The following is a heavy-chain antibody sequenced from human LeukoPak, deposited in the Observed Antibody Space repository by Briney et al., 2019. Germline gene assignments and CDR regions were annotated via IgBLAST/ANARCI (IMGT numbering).Heavy chain of an antibody. J-gene: IGHJ6*02. CDR2: ISGSGGST. V-gene: IGHV3-23*01. D-gene: IGHD4-17*01. Sequence: LPGGSLRLSCAASGFTFSSYAMSWVRQAPGKGLEWVSAISGSGGSTYYADSVKGRFTISRDNSKNTLYLQMNSLRAEDTAVYYCAKTMAVTMDYGMDVWGQGTTVIVSS. CDR3: AKTMAVTMDYGMDV. CDR1: GFTFSSYA.